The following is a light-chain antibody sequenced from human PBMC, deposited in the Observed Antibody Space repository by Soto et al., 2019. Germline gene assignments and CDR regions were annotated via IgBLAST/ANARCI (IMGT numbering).Light chain of an antibody. J-gene: IGLJ2*01. CDR1: SGHKTYP. Sequence: QAVVTQSPSVSASLGASVNLTCTLISGHKTYPIAWHQQQPQKGPRYLMKVNSDGSHIKGDGTPDRFSGSSSGAERYLTISSLQSEDEADYYCQTWGTDVVFGGGTKLTVL. CDR2: VNSDGSH. V-gene: IGLV4-69*01. CDR3: QTWGTDVV.